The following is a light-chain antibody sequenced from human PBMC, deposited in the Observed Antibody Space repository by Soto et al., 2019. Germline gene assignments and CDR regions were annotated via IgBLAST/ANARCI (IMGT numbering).Light chain of an antibody. Sequence: QSVLTQPPSPSGTPGQRVTISCSTSSSNIGGNTVNWYQQVPGTAPKPLIYSYDQRPSGVPDRFSGSKSGTSASLAISGLQSEDEADYYCAAWDASLNGYVFGTGTKVTVL. CDR1: SSNIGGNT. J-gene: IGLJ1*01. CDR3: AAWDASLNGYV. CDR2: SYD. V-gene: IGLV1-44*01.